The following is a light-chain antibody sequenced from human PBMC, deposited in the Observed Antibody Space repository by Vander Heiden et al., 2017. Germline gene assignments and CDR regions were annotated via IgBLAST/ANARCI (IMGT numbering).Light chain of an antibody. CDR3: MQALQTPST. J-gene: IGKJ5*01. V-gene: IGKV2-28*01. Sequence: DIVMTQSPLSLPVTPGEPASISCRSSQSLLDSNGNNYLDWYLQKPGQSPQLLIYLGSNRASGVPDRFSGSGSGTDFTLKISRVEAEDVGVYYCMQALQTPSTFGQGTRLXIK. CDR2: LGS. CDR1: QSLLDSNGNNY.